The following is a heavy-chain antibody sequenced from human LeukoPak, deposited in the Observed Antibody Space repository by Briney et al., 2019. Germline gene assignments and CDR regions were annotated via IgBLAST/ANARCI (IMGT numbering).Heavy chain of an antibody. CDR1: GFIFSNAW. CDR2: IKSKTDGGTI. CDR3: TTDLPTSGSYYWDAFDI. Sequence: GGSLRLSCAASGFIFSNAWMNWVRQSPGKGLEWVGRIKSKTDGGTIDYAAHVKGRFTISRDDSKNSLYLQMNSLRTEDTAVYHCTTDLPTSGSYYWDAFDIWGQGTMVTVS. V-gene: IGHV3-15*01. D-gene: IGHD1-26*01. J-gene: IGHJ3*02.